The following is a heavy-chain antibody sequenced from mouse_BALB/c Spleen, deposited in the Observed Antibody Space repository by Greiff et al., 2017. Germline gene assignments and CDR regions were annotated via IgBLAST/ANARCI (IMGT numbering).Heavy chain of an antibody. Sequence: EVQLVESGGGLVQPGGSLRLSCATSGFTFTDYYMSWVRQPPGKALEWLGFIRNKANGYTTEYSASVKGRFTISRDNSQSILYLQMNTLRAEDSATYYCARDRFSFDYWGQGTTLTVSS. J-gene: IGHJ2*01. CDR2: IRNKANGYTT. CDR3: ARDRFSFDY. CDR1: GFTFTDYY. V-gene: IGHV7-3*02.